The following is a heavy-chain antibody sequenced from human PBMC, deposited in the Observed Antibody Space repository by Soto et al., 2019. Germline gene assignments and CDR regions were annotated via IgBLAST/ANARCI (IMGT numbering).Heavy chain of an antibody. J-gene: IGHJ3*02. Sequence: GESLKISCAASGFTFSSYVMSWVRQAPGKGLEWVSAISGSGGSTYYADSVKGRFTISRDNSKNTLYLQMNSLRAEDTAVYYCAKDPYYDSSGYAFDIWGQGTMVTVSS. CDR1: GFTFSSYV. CDR3: AKDPYYDSSGYAFDI. D-gene: IGHD3-22*01. CDR2: ISGSGGST. V-gene: IGHV3-23*01.